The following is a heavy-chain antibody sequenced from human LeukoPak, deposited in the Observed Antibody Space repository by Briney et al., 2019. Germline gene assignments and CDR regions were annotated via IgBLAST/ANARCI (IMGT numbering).Heavy chain of an antibody. CDR1: GFTFSSYA. Sequence: GGSLRLSCAASGFTFSSYAMHWVRQAPGKGLEWVAVISYDGSNKYYADSVKGRFTISRDNSKNTLYLQMNSLRAEDTAVYYCAKDVSPAYSSGWYENEYFQHWGQGTLVTVSS. D-gene: IGHD6-19*01. J-gene: IGHJ1*01. CDR3: AKDVSPAYSSGWYENEYFQH. V-gene: IGHV3-30-3*01. CDR2: ISYDGSNK.